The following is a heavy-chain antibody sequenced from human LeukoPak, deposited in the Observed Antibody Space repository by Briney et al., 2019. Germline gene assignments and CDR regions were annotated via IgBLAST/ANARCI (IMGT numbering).Heavy chain of an antibody. CDR2: IIPILGIA. J-gene: IGHJ5*02. Sequence: SAKVSCKASGGTFSSYAISWVRQAPGQGLEWMGRIIPILGIANYAQKFQGRVTITADKSTSTAYMELSSLRSEDTAVYYCARERVVPAAMLLGEPNWFDPWGQGTLVTVSS. V-gene: IGHV1-69*04. D-gene: IGHD2-2*01. CDR1: GGTFSSYA. CDR3: ARERVVPAAMLLGEPNWFDP.